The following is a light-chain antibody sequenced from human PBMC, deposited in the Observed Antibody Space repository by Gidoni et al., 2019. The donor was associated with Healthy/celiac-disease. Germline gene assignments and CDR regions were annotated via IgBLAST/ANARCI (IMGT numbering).Light chain of an antibody. Sequence: QSALTHPASVSGSPGQSTTISCTGTSSDVGSYNLVSWYQQHPGKAPKLMIYEVSKRPSGVSNRFSGSKSGNTASLTISGLQAEDEADYYCCSYAGSSTYVFGTGTKVTVL. V-gene: IGLV2-23*02. CDR2: EVS. CDR3: CSYAGSSTYV. J-gene: IGLJ1*01. CDR1: SSDVGSYNL.